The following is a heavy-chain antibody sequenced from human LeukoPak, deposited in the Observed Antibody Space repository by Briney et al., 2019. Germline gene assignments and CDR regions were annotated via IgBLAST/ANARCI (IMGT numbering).Heavy chain of an antibody. CDR1: GGSISSYY. V-gene: IGHV4-59*08. J-gene: IGHJ4*02. CDR2: IYYSGST. Sequence: SETLSLTCTVSGGSISSYYWSWLRQPPGKGLEWIGYIYYSGSTNYNPSLKSRATISVDTSKNQFSLKLRSVTAADTALYYCARHFGDAYKRSFDFWGQGTPVTVSS. D-gene: IGHD5-24*01. CDR3: ARHFGDAYKRSFDF.